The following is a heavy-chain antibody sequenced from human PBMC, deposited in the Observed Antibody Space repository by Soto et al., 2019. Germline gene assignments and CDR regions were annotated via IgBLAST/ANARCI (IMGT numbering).Heavy chain of an antibody. D-gene: IGHD6-19*01. CDR1: GDSVSSNSAA. Sequence: QTLSLTCAISGDSVSSNSAAWNWIRQTPSRGLEWLGRTYYRSKWYNDYAVSVKSRIIINPDTFKNQFFLQLSSVTPEDTAVYYCARDWSSSGLYFDYWGQGSLVTVSS. J-gene: IGHJ4*02. V-gene: IGHV6-1*01. CDR2: TYYRSKWYN. CDR3: ARDWSSSGLYFDY.